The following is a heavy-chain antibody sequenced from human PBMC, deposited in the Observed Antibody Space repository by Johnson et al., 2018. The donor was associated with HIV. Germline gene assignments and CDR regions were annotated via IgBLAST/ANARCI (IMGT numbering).Heavy chain of an antibody. CDR3: ATFYYDNRDYYELASFLTDASDI. Sequence: VQLVESGGGVVQPGGSLRLSCAASGFTFSSYAMSWVRQAPGKGLEWVAVISYDGSNKYYADSVKGRFTISRDNSKNTLYLQMNSLRAEDTAVYYCATFYYDNRDYYELASFLTDASDIWGQGTMV. D-gene: IGHD3-22*01. CDR1: GFTFSSYA. V-gene: IGHV3-30*04. J-gene: IGHJ3*02. CDR2: ISYDGSNK.